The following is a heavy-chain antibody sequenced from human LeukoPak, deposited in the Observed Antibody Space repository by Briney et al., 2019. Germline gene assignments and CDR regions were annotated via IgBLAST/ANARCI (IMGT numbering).Heavy chain of an antibody. Sequence: GGYLRLSCAAPGFTFTSYVMSWVRQAPGKGLEWVASVGGGGDYTYYSDSGKGRFTISRDNSENTVYLQMKSLRAEDTAVYYCVRRTASDFWGQGALVTVSS. J-gene: IGHJ4*02. CDR1: GFTFTSYV. V-gene: IGHV3-23*01. CDR3: VRRTASDF. CDR2: VGGGGDYT. D-gene: IGHD2-21*02.